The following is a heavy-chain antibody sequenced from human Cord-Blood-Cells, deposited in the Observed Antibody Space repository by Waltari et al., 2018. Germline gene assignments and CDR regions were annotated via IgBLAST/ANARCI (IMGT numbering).Heavy chain of an antibody. CDR1: GGPISSSSYY. Sequence: QLQLQESGPGLVKPSETLSLTCTVSGGPISSSSYYWGWIRQPPGKGLEWIGSIYYSGSTYYNPSLKSRVTISVDTSKNQFSLKLSSVTAADTAVYYCARQSSSWYTNAFDIWGQGTMVTVSS. D-gene: IGHD6-13*01. CDR2: IYYSGST. J-gene: IGHJ3*02. CDR3: ARQSSSWYTNAFDI. V-gene: IGHV4-39*01.